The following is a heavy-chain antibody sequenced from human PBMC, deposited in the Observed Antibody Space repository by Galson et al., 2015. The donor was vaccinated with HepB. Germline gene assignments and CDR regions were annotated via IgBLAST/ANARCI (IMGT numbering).Heavy chain of an antibody. Sequence: SETLSLTCTVSGGSISSSSYYWGWIRQPPGKGLEWIGSIYYSGSTYYNPSLKSRVTISVDTSKNQFSLKLSSVTAADTAVYYCARERRYYDSSGYPALDYWGQGTLVTVSS. D-gene: IGHD3-22*01. J-gene: IGHJ4*02. CDR2: IYYSGST. CDR3: ARERRYYDSSGYPALDY. CDR1: GGSISSSSYY. V-gene: IGHV4-39*07.